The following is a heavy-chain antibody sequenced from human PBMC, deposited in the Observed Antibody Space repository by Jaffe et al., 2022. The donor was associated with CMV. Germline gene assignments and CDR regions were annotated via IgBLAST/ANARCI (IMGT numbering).Heavy chain of an antibody. V-gene: IGHV3-33*08. Sequence: QVQLVESGGGVVQPGRSLRLSCAASGFTFSSYGMHWVRQAPGKGLEWVAVIWYDGSNKYYADSVKGRFTISRDNSKNTLYLQMNSLRAEDTAVYYCARANVEMATSYYFDYWGQGTLVTVSS. CDR2: IWYDGSNK. D-gene: IGHD5-12*01. CDR1: GFTFSSYG. CDR3: ARANVEMATSYYFDY. J-gene: IGHJ4*02.